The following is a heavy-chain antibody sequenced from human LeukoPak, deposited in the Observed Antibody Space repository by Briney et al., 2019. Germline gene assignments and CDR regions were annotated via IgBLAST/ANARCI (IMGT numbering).Heavy chain of an antibody. CDR1: GFTFSHYG. D-gene: IGHD6-25*01. CDR2: IWYDGSDE. Sequence: GGSLRLSCAASGFTFSHYGMHWVRQAPGKGLEWVTLIWYDGSDEYYADSVKGRFTISRDNSKHMVYLQMNSLRADDTAVYYCARWGISAAHDALDIWGQGTMVTVSS. CDR3: ARWGISAAHDALDI. V-gene: IGHV3-33*08. J-gene: IGHJ3*02.